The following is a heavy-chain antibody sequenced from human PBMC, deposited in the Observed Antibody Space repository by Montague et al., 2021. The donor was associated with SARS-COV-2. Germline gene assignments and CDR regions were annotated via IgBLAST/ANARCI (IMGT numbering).Heavy chain of an antibody. CDR3: ARVGGMEYCSGGNCYLDY. J-gene: IGHJ4*02. Sequence: SRRLSCAASGFPFSSYSMNWVRQAPGKGLEWVSSISSSSSYIYYADSVKGRFTISRDNAKNSLYLQMNSLRAEDTAVYYCARVGGMEYCSGGNCYLDYWGQGTLVTVSS. CDR1: GFPFSSYS. CDR2: ISSSSSYI. D-gene: IGHD2-15*01. V-gene: IGHV3-21*01.